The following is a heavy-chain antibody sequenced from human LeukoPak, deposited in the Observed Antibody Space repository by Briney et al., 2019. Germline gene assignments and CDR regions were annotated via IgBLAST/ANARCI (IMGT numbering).Heavy chain of an antibody. J-gene: IGHJ6*02. V-gene: IGHV4-59*01. CDR1: GGSISSYY. CDR2: IYNSGST. D-gene: IGHD1-14*01. Sequence: PSETLSLTCTVSGGSISSYYWSWIRQPPGKGLEWIGYIYNSGSTNYNPSLKSRVAISVDTSKNQFSLKLSSVTAADTAVYYCARANPEGPYYYYGMDVWGQGTTVTVSS. CDR3: ARANPEGPYYYYGMDV.